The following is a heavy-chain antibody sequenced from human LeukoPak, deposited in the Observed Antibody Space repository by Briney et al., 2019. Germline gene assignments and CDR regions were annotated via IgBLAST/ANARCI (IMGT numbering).Heavy chain of an antibody. D-gene: IGHD5-12*01. CDR3: AKASVATAVLFDS. J-gene: IGHJ4*02. CDR2: MSNTGIT. Sequence: PSESLSLTCTVSGGSISSYFWNWIRQPPGQGLEWIGYMSNTGITKYNPSLKSRVTISADTSKNQFSLNLKSVTAADTAVYYCAKASVATAVLFDSWGQGTPVAVSS. CDR1: GGSISSYF. V-gene: IGHV4-59*01.